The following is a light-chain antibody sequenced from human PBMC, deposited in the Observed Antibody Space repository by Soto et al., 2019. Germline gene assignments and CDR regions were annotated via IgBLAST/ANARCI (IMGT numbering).Light chain of an antibody. V-gene: IGKV3-20*01. CDR2: AA. J-gene: IGKJ1*01. Sequence: VFTQSPCTLSLSPGERATLSCRASQSVSSRYLSWYQQKPGQAPRLLFYAAFRATGTPDRFSGSGSGTDFTLTIDRLEPEDVAVYYCQQYVKSPWTFGQGTKVDIK. CDR3: QQYVKSPWT. CDR1: QSVSSRY.